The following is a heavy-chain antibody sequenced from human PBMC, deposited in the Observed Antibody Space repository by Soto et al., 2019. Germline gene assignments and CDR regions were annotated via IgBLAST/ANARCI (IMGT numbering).Heavy chain of an antibody. CDR1: GYTFTSYG. CDR2: ISAYNGNT. V-gene: IGHV1-18*01. D-gene: IGHD5-18*01. CDR3: LRGPSHGAFDY. Sequence: ASVKVSCKASGYTFTSYGISWVRQAPGQGLEWMGWISAYNGNTNYAQKLQGRVTMTRDTSIATAYMEPSSLDSDDTPVYYFLRGPSHGAFDYWCPGTQVTVAS. J-gene: IGHJ4*02.